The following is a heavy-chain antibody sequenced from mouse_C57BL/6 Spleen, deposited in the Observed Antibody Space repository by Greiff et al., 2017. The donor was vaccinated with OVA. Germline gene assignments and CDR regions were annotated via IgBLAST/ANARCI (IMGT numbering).Heavy chain of an antibody. CDR1: GYTFTSYW. CDR2: IYPSDSET. CDR3: SRLLETAQAYFDY. J-gene: IGHJ2*01. D-gene: IGHD3-2*02. Sequence: QVQLQQPGAELVRPGSSVKLSCKSSGYTFTSYWMDWVKQSPGQGLEWIGNIYPSDSETHYNQQFKNKATMSVDKPSSTAYMQISSLTSEDSTVYYCSRLLETAQAYFDYWGQGTTHTVSS. V-gene: IGHV1-61*01.